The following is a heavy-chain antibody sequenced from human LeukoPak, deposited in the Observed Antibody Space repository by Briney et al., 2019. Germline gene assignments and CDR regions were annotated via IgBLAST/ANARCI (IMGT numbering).Heavy chain of an antibody. Sequence: QSGGSLRLSCAASGFTFSSYAIHWVRQAPGKGLEWVAVISYDGSNEYFADSVKGRFTISRDNSKNTLYLQMNSLRAEDTAVYYCARDLGRAWELLGGYFDYWGQGTLVTVSS. CDR3: ARDLGRAWELLGGYFDY. D-gene: IGHD1-26*01. V-gene: IGHV3-30-3*01. J-gene: IGHJ4*02. CDR2: ISYDGSNE. CDR1: GFTFSSYA.